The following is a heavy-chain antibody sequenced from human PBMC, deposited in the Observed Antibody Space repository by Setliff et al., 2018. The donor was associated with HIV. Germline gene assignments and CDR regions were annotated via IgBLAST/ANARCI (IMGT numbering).Heavy chain of an antibody. CDR3: ARDQWGYSYGYYYYYYMDV. CDR1: GGTFSSYT. CDR2: ISSDSRTT. V-gene: IGHV3-48*01. D-gene: IGHD5-18*01. J-gene: IGHJ6*03. Sequence: SCKASGGTFSSYTINWVRQAPGKGLEWVSSISSDSRTTYYADSVKGRFTISRDNSKNTLYLQMNSPRAEDTAVYYCARDQWGYSYGYYYYYYMDVWGKGTTVTVSS.